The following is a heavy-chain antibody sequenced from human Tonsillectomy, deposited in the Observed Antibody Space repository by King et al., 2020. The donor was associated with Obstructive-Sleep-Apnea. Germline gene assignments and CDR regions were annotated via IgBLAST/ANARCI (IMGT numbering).Heavy chain of an antibody. V-gene: IGHV3-30*18. CDR3: AKEQSGVVHPRAMDY. Sequence: VQLVESGGGVVQPGRSLRLPCAASGFTFSTYGMHWVRQAPGKGLEWVAVISYHGSNKYYADPVKGRFTISRDISKNTLYLQLNSLRAGDTAWYYCAKEQSGVVHPRAMDYWGQGTLVTVSS. CDR2: ISYHGSNK. D-gene: IGHD2-2*01. CDR1: GFTFSTYG. J-gene: IGHJ4*02.